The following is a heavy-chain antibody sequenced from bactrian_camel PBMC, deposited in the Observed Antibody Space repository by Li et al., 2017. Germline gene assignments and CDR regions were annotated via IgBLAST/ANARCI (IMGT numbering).Heavy chain of an antibody. V-gene: IGHV3S53*01. D-gene: IGHD8*01. J-gene: IGHJ6*01. CDR2: IDSDGST. CDR3: SAGGGVWSLDS. Sequence: HVQLVESGGGSVQAGGSLRLSCAASGYGNSYKCMAWFRQAPGKEREGVAAIDSDGSTSYADSVKGRFTISRDHAKNTLYLQLNSLKTEDTAMYYCSAGGGVWSLDSWGQGTQVTVS. CDR1: GYGNSYKC.